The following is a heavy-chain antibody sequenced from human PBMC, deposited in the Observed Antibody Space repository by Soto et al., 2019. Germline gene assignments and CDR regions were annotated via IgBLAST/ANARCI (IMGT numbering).Heavy chain of an antibody. V-gene: IGHV3-48*02. D-gene: IGHD2-21*02. Sequence: EAHLVESGGGLVQPGGSLRLSCAASGFTFSDNPMNWVRLAPGKGLEWVSHIRSDGTTIYYADSVKGRFTISRDNAKNSRYLHMNSLRDEDTAIYYCVRDHDFAFDTWGQGTLVTVSS. CDR2: IRSDGTTI. CDR1: GFTFSDNP. CDR3: VRDHDFAFDT. J-gene: IGHJ4*02.